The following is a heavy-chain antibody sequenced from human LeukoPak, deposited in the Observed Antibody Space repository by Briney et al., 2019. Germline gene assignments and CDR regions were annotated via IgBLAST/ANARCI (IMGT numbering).Heavy chain of an antibody. V-gene: IGHV4-34*01. CDR1: GGSFSGYH. CDR2: INHSGST. Sequence: SEILSLTCAVYGGSFSGYHWSWIRQPPGKGLEWIGEINHSGSTNYNPSLKSRVTISVDTSKNQFSLKLSSVTAADTAVYYCASHTLRRFRYFDYWGQGTLVTVSS. J-gene: IGHJ4*02. CDR3: ASHTLRRFRYFDY.